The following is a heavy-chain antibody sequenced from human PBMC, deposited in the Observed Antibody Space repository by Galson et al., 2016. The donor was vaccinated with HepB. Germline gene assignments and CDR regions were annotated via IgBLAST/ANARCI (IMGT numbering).Heavy chain of an antibody. V-gene: IGHV4-59*01. CDR2: IYYSGST. CDR3: ARSSDNSFTSY. CDR1: GGSISSSY. J-gene: IGHJ4*02. Sequence: SETLSLTCTVSGGSISSSYWSWIRQPPGKGQEWIGYIYYSGSTNYNPSLKSRVTISVDTSKNQFSLKLSSVTAADTAVYYCARSSDNSFTSYWGQGTLVTVSS. D-gene: IGHD1-1*01.